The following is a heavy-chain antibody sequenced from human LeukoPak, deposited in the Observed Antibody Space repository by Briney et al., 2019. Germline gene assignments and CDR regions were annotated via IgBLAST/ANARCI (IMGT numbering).Heavy chain of an antibody. CDR2: ISAYNGNT. Sequence: GASVKVSCKASGYTFTSYGISWVRQAPGQGLEWMGWISAYNGNTNYAQKLQGRVTMTTDTSTSTAYMELRSLRSDDTAVYYCARVRSTYYYDSSGFESAFDIWGQGTMVTVSS. D-gene: IGHD3-22*01. CDR3: ARVRSTYYYDSSGFESAFDI. V-gene: IGHV1-18*01. J-gene: IGHJ3*02. CDR1: GYTFTSYG.